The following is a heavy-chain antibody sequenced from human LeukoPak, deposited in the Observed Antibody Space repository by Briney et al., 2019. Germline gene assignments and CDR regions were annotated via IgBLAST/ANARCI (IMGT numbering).Heavy chain of an antibody. J-gene: IGHJ4*02. Sequence: GGSLRPSCAASGFTFSSYAMHWVRQAPGKGLEWVAVISYDGSNKYYADSVKGRFTISRDNSKNTLYLQMNSLRAEDTAVYYCARDGYGDPRYFDYWGQGTLVTVSS. D-gene: IGHD4-17*01. V-gene: IGHV3-30*04. CDR3: ARDGYGDPRYFDY. CDR2: ISYDGSNK. CDR1: GFTFSSYA.